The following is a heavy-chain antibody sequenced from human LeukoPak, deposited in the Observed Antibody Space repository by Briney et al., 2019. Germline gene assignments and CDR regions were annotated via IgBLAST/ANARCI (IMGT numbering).Heavy chain of an antibody. J-gene: IGHJ4*02. CDR1: GYTFTSYD. Sequence: GASVKVSCKASGYTFTSYDINWVRQATGQGLEWMGWMNPNSGNTGYAQKFQGRVTMTRDTSINTAYMELSRLRSDDTAVYYCARVRRGAGWLATFDFWGQGTLVTVSS. D-gene: IGHD6-19*01. CDR3: ARVRRGAGWLATFDF. CDR2: MNPNSGNT. V-gene: IGHV1-8*01.